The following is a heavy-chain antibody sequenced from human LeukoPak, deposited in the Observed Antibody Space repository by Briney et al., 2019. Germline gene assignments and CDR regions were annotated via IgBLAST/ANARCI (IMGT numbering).Heavy chain of an antibody. D-gene: IGHD3-16*01. CDR1: GFTVSSNY. CDR2: IYSGGST. J-gene: IGHJ5*02. CDR3: ARDFGRDHLGFDP. V-gene: IGHV3-66*01. Sequence: GGSLRLSCAASGFTVSSNYMSWVRQAPGKGLEWVSVIYSGGSTYYADSVKGRFTISRDNSKNTLYLQMHSLRAEDTAVYYCARDFGRDHLGFDPWGQGTLVTVSS.